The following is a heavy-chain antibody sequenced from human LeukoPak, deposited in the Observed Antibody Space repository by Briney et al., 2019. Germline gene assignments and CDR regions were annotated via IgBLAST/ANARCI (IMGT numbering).Heavy chain of an antibody. CDR1: GFTFSSYG. D-gene: IGHD2-15*01. J-gene: IGHJ4*02. Sequence: PGGSLRLSCAASGFTFSSYGMHWVRQAPGKGLEWVAVISYDGSNKYYADSVKGRFTISGDNSKNTLYLQMNSLRAEDTAVYYCAKSTHSPKGVGYFDHWGQGTLVTVSS. V-gene: IGHV3-30*18. CDR2: ISYDGSNK. CDR3: AKSTHSPKGVGYFDH.